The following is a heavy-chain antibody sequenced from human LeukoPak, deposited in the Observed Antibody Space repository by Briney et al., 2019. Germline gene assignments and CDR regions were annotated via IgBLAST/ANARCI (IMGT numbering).Heavy chain of an antibody. CDR3: ARHKRSRDGYNFLDY. V-gene: IGHV4-59*08. Sequence: PSETLSLTCTVSGGSIRSYYWSWIRQPPGKGLEWIGYIYYSGSTNYNPSLKSRVTISVDTSKNQFSLKLSSVTAADTAVYYCARHKRSRDGYNFLDYWGQGTLVTVSS. D-gene: IGHD5-24*01. CDR1: GGSIRSYY. CDR2: IYYSGST. J-gene: IGHJ4*02.